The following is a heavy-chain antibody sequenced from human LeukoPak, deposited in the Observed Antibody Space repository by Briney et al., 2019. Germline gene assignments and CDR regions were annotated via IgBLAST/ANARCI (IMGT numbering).Heavy chain of an antibody. J-gene: IGHJ5*02. CDR1: GGSFSGYY. CDR3: ARRGIVVVVAARRANWFDP. V-gene: IGHV4-34*01. Sequence: SETLSLTCAVYGGSFSGYYWSWIRQPPGKGLEWIGEINHSGSTNYNPSLKSRVTISVDTSKNQFSLKLSPVTAADTAVYYCARRGIVVVVAARRANWFDPWGQGTLVTVSS. D-gene: IGHD2-15*01. CDR2: INHSGST.